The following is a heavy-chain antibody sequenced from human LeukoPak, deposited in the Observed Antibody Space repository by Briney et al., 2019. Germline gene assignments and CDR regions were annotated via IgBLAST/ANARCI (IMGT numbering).Heavy chain of an antibody. V-gene: IGHV1-2*06. D-gene: IGHD1-7*01. Sequence: ASVKVSCKASGYTFTGYYMHWVRQAPGQGLEWMGRINPNSGGTNYAQRFQGRVTMTRDTSISTVYMELSRLRSDDTALYYCARDITGTIGGGDYWGQGTLVTVSS. CDR1: GYTFTGYY. J-gene: IGHJ4*02. CDR3: ARDITGTIGGGDY. CDR2: INPNSGGT.